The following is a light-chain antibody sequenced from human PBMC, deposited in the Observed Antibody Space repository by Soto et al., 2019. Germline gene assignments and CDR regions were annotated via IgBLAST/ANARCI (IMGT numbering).Light chain of an antibody. CDR3: SSSTSSSTLVL. J-gene: IGLJ3*02. CDR2: DGS. CDR1: SRDIGDYNY. Sequence: QSALTQPASVSGSPGQSITISCTGTSRDIGDYNYVSWYQKHPGKAPKLMIFDGSDRPSGVSNRFSGSKSGNTAALTISGLQAEDEADYYCSSSTSSSTLVLFGGGTKLTVL. V-gene: IGLV2-14*03.